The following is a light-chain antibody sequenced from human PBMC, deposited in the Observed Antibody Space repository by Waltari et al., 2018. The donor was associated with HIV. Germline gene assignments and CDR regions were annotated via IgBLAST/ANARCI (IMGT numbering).Light chain of an antibody. Sequence: EFVLTQSPGTLSLSVGERATLSCRASQSFSSSYLAWYQQKPGQAPRLLIYGASSRATGIPDRFIASGSGTDFTLTISRLEPEDFAVYYCQQCGSSPWTFGQGTKVEIK. J-gene: IGKJ1*01. CDR3: QQCGSSPWT. V-gene: IGKV3-20*01. CDR1: QSFSSSY. CDR2: GAS.